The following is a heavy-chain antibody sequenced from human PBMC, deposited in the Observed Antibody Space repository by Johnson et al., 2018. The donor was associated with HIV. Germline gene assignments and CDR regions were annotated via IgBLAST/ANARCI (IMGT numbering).Heavy chain of an antibody. D-gene: IGHD3-22*01. Sequence: VQLVESGGGLVQPGGSLRLSCAASGFTFSSYAMHWVRQAPGKGLEWVSVIYSGGNTYYADSVKGRFTISRDNAKNSLYLQMHSLRAEDTAVYYCASPYESSGYYAFHIWGQGTMVTVSS. J-gene: IGHJ3*02. CDR3: ASPYESSGYYAFHI. CDR1: GFTFSSYA. CDR2: IYSGGNT. V-gene: IGHV3-66*01.